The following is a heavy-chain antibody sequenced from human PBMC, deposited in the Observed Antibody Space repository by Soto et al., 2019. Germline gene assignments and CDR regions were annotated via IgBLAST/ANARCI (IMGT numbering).Heavy chain of an antibody. CDR1: GGSVSNYY. Sequence: SETLSLTCNVSGGSVSNYYWSWIRQPPGKGLEWIGYIYYSGSTNCNSSLKSRVTISVDSSKNQLSLKLSSVTAAETAVYYCESRDPISGPYESWFDTWGQGTLVTVSS. J-gene: IGHJ5*02. CDR3: ESRDPISGPYESWFDT. D-gene: IGHD3-3*02. V-gene: IGHV4-59*02. CDR2: IYYSGST.